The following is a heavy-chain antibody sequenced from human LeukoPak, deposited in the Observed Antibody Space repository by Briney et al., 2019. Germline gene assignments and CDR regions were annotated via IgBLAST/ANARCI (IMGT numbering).Heavy chain of an antibody. CDR1: GYTFTSYS. CDR3: AVAGPIHDAFDI. CDR2: ISAYNGNT. Sequence: ASVKVSCKASGYTFTSYSISWVRQAPGQGLEWMGWISAYNGNTNYAQKLQGRVTMTTDTSTSTAYMELRSLRSDDTAVYYCAVAGPIHDAFDIWGQGTMVTVSS. J-gene: IGHJ3*02. V-gene: IGHV1-18*01.